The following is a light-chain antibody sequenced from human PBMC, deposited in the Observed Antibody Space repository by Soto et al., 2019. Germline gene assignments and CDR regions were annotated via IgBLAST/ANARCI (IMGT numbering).Light chain of an antibody. CDR1: SSNIGAGYD. J-gene: IGLJ1*01. Sequence: QSVLTQPPSVSGAAGQRVTVSCTGSSSNIGAGYDVHWYQQRPGTAPKLVIYGNTNRPSGVPDRFSGSQSGTSASLAITGLLVDDEADYYCSSYTSSSTLYVFGTGTKVTVL. V-gene: IGLV1-40*01. CDR3: SSYTSSSTLYV. CDR2: GNT.